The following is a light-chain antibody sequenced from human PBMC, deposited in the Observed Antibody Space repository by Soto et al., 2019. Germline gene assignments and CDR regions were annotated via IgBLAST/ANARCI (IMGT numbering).Light chain of an antibody. J-gene: IGKJ5*01. V-gene: IGKV3-11*01. CDR3: QQYDSLPLT. Sequence: EIVLTQSPATLSLSPGERATLSCRASQSVRSSLAWYQQRPGQAPRLLIYDTSNRATGIPARFSGSGSGTDFTLTIGSLEPEDFATYYCQQYDSLPLTFGQGTRLEI. CDR2: DTS. CDR1: QSVRSS.